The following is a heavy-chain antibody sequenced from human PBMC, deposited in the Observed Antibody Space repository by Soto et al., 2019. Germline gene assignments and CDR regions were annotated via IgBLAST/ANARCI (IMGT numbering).Heavy chain of an antibody. J-gene: IGHJ4*02. Sequence: EVQLLESGGGLVQPGGSLRLSCAASGFSFSSYAMSWVRQAPGKGLEWVSSISGSGANTYYVDSVKGRFTVSRDNSKNTLYLQMSGLRGEDTAVYKCAKAAAFHGSASYFPFDDWGLGTRVTVSS. CDR2: ISGSGANT. D-gene: IGHD3-10*01. CDR3: AKAAAFHGSASYFPFDD. V-gene: IGHV3-23*01. CDR1: GFSFSSYA.